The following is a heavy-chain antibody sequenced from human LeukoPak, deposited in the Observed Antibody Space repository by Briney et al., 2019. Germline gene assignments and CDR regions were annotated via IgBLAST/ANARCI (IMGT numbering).Heavy chain of an antibody. J-gene: IGHJ6*02. CDR1: GYTFTSYY. D-gene: IGHD2-2*01. CDR2: INPNSGGT. CDR3: ARYPVHCSSTSCLLTGYYYGMDV. V-gene: IGHV1-2*02. Sequence: ASVKVSCKASGYTFTSYYMHWVRQAPGQGLEWMGWINPNSGGTNYAQKFQGRVTMTRDTSISTAYMELSRLRSDDTAVYYCARYPVHCSSTSCLLTGYYYGMDVWGQGTTVTVSS.